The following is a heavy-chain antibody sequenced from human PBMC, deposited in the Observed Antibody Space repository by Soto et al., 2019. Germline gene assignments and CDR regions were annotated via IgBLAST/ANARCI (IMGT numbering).Heavy chain of an antibody. CDR1: GGSISSSSYY. CDR2: IYYSGST. CDR3: ARRDYGGKAYFDY. J-gene: IGHJ4*02. D-gene: IGHD4-17*01. V-gene: IGHV4-39*01. Sequence: QLQLQESGPGLVKPSETLSLTCTVSGGSISSSSYYWGWIRQPPGKGLEWIGSIYYSGSTYYNPSLKSRVTISVDTSKNQFSLKLSSVTAADTAVYYCARRDYGGKAYFDYWGQGTLVTVSS.